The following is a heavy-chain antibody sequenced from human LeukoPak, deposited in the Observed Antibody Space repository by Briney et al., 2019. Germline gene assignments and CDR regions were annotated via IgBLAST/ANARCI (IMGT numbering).Heavy chain of an antibody. CDR3: ARGRGIAAAGPPLNYYYMDV. V-gene: IGHV3-30*03. CDR2: ISYDGSNK. CDR1: GFTFSSYG. Sequence: PGGSLRLSCAASGFTFSSYGMHWVRQAPGKGLEWVAVISYDGSNKYYADSVKGRFTISRDNSQNTLYLQMNSLRAEDTAVYYCARGRGIAAAGPPLNYYYMDVWGKGTTVTVSS. D-gene: IGHD6-13*01. J-gene: IGHJ6*03.